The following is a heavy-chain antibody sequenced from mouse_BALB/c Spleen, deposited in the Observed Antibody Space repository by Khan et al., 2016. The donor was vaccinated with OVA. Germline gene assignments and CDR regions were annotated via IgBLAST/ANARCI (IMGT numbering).Heavy chain of an antibody. CDR3: ARNYEYDEGLAY. CDR2: IWSGGTT. J-gene: IGHJ3*01. CDR1: GFSLTTYG. Sequence: VQLQESGPGLVQPSQSLSITCTVSGFSLTTYGVHWVRQSPGKGLEWLGVIWSGGTTDYSAAFISRLSITKDNSKSQDFFKMNSLQANDTALYDCARNYEYDEGLAYWGQGTLVTVSA. D-gene: IGHD2-4*01. V-gene: IGHV2-2*02.